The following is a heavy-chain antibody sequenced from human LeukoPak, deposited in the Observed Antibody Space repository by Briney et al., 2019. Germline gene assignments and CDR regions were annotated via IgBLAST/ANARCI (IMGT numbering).Heavy chain of an antibody. V-gene: IGHV1-18*01. J-gene: IGHJ4*02. Sequence: ASVNVSCKASVYTLTDYGITWLGPTPGRGLAWLGWSIAYNGNTNYAPKLQGRVAMTTDTSTSTAYMELRSLRSDDTALYYCARAGTVERTPLDYWGQGTQVTVSS. CDR3: ARAGTVERTPLDY. D-gene: IGHD5-24*01. CDR2: SIAYNGNT. CDR1: VYTLTDYG.